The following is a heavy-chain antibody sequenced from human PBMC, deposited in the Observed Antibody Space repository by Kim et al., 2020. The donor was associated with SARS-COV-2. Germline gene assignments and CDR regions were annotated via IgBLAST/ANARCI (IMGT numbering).Heavy chain of an antibody. D-gene: IGHD3-3*01. CDR3: ASDPHYDFWSGYYTGNWFDA. CDR1: GYTFTGYY. V-gene: IGHV1-2*02. Sequence: ASVKVSCKASGYTFTGYYMHWVRQAPGQGLEWMGWINPNSGGTNYAQKFQGRVTMTRDTSISTAYMELSRLRSDDTAVYYCASDPHYDFWSGYYTGNWFDAWGQGTLVTVSS. J-gene: IGHJ5*02. CDR2: INPNSGGT.